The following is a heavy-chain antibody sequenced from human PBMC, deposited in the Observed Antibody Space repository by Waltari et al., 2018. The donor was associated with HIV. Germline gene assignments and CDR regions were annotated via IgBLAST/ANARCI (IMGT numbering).Heavy chain of an antibody. CDR3: TTDKSWSPDF. D-gene: IGHD3-3*01. CDR2: IKRNADGGST. J-gene: IGHJ4*02. Sequence: EVRLVESGGGSVKPGGSLTVSGVRSGCEFTHAWMSWVRQAPGKGLEWLGRIKRNADGGSTDYAEPVQGRFTISRDDSKKLVYLEMNSLKREDTATYYCTTDKSWSPDFWGQGTLVTVSS. V-gene: IGHV3-15*01. CDR1: GCEFTHAW.